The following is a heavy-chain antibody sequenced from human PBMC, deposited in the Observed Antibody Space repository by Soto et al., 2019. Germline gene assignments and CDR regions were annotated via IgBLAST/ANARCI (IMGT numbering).Heavy chain of an antibody. D-gene: IGHD6-6*01. CDR1: GGSISSSSYY. CDR3: ARRVAARQYYYYYYGMDV. J-gene: IGHJ6*02. V-gene: IGHV4-39*01. CDR2: IYYSGST. Sequence: NPSETLSLTCTVSGGSISSSSYYWGWIRQPPGKGLEWIGSIYYSGSTYYNPSLKSRVTISVDTSKNQFSLKLSSVTAADTAVYYCARRVAARQYYYYYYGMDVWGQGTTVTVS.